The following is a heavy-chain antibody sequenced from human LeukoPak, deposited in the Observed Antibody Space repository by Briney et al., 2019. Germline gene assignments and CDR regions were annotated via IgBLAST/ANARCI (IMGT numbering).Heavy chain of an antibody. CDR3: ASGVWYSSGYYYNY. V-gene: IGHV3-74*01. D-gene: IGHD3-22*01. CDR1: GFTFSSYW. J-gene: IGHJ4*02. CDR2: INSDGSST. Sequence: GRSLRLSCSASGFTFSSYWMHWVRQAPGKGLVWVSRINSDGSSTSYADSVKGQFTISRDHAKNTLYLQMNSLRAEDTPVYYCASGVWYSSGYYYNYWGQGTLVSVSS.